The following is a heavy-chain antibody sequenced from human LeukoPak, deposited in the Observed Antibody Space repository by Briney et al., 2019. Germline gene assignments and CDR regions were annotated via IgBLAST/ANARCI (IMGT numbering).Heavy chain of an antibody. D-gene: IGHD2-15*01. Sequence: SVEVSFKASGGPFSSYSISWVRPAPGQGLGWMVGIIPIFGTPNYRQKFQGRVTITADESTSTASMELSSLRSEDTAVYYCARETRDPIGYCSGGSCWTFDPWGEGTLVTVSS. J-gene: IGHJ5*02. CDR3: ARETRDPIGYCSGGSCWTFDP. CDR2: IIPIFGTP. CDR1: GGPFSSYS. V-gene: IGHV1-69*01.